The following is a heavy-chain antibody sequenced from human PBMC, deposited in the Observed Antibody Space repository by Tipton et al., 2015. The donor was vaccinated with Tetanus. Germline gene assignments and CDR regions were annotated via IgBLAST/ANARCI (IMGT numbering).Heavy chain of an antibody. J-gene: IGHJ5*02. CDR3: ARPLAVAGTNNWFDP. CDR2: INHSGST. D-gene: IGHD6-19*01. Sequence: TLSLTCAVYGGSFSGYYWSWIRQPPGKGLEWIGEINHSGSTNYNPSLKSRVTISVDTSKNQFSLKLSSVTAADTAVYYCARPLAVAGTNNWFDPWGQGTLVTVSS. V-gene: IGHV4-34*01. CDR1: GGSFSGYY.